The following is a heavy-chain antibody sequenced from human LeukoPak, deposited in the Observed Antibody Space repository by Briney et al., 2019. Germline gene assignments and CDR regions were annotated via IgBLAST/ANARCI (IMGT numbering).Heavy chain of an antibody. J-gene: IGHJ1*01. CDR2: IYGGGGT. D-gene: IGHD2-15*01. CDR1: GFSVGSHY. CDR3: ARGYSSEWGNMGMSY. V-gene: IGHV3-66*01. Sequence: GGSLRLSCAASGFSVGSHYMTWVRQAPGKGLEWVSVIYGGGGTYYADSVRGRFTISRDNSKNTLDLQMKSLRAGDTAIYFCARGYSSEWGNMGMSYRGQGTLVTVSS.